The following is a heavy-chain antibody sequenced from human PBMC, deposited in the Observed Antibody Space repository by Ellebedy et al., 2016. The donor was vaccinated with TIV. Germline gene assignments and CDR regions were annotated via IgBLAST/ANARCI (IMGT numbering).Heavy chain of an antibody. CDR1: GYSFTSYW. D-gene: IGHD6-13*01. J-gene: IGHJ4*02. V-gene: IGHV5-51*01. CDR2: IYPGDSDT. CDR3: ARLEGPYSSSPTGYFDY. Sequence: GESLKISXKGSGYSFTSYWIGWVRQMPGKGLEWMGIIYPGDSDTRYSPSFQGQVTISADKSISTAYLQWSSLKASDTAMYYCARLEGPYSSSPTGYFDYWGQGTLVTVSS.